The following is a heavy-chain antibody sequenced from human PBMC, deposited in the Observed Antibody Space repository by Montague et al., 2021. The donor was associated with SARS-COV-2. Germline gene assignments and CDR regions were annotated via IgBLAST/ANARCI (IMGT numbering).Heavy chain of an antibody. Sequence: SETLSLTCTVSGDSITNHYWSWIWQPAGKGLEWIGYIYYSGSTNYNPSLKSRVTISVDTSKNQFSLKLSSVTAADTAVYYCARQRGSWLLTYYYYFGMDVWGQGTTVTVSS. V-gene: IGHV4-59*11. D-gene: IGHD3-22*01. J-gene: IGHJ6*02. CDR1: GDSITNHY. CDR3: ARQRGSWLLTYYYYFGMDV. CDR2: IYYSGST.